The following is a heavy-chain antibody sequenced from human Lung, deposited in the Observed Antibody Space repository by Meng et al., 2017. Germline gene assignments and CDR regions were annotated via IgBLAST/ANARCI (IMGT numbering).Heavy chain of an antibody. CDR3: ARGPTTMAHDFDY. CDR2: INHSGST. J-gene: IGHJ4*02. Sequence: QARLLHCGEGLFNPSSTLSLTGVVSGGSFSDYYWSWIRQPPGKGLEWIGEINHSGSTNYNPSLESRATISVDTSQNNLSLKLSSVTAADSAVYYCARGPTTMAHDFDYWGQGTLVTVSS. D-gene: IGHD4-11*01. V-gene: IGHV4-34*01. CDR1: GGSFSDYY.